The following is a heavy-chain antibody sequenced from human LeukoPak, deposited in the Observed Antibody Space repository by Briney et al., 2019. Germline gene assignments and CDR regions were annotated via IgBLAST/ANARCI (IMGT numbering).Heavy chain of an antibody. V-gene: IGHV3-23*01. J-gene: IGHJ4*02. CDR1: GFTFSSYA. D-gene: IGHD3-3*01. Sequence: GGSLILSCAASGFTFSSYAMSWVRQAPGKGLEWVSAISGSGSSTYYADSVKGRFTISRENSKNTLYLQVNSLRAEDTAVYYCAKARHYDFWSGEGNFDYWGQGTLVTVSS. CDR2: ISGSGSST. CDR3: AKARHYDFWSGEGNFDY.